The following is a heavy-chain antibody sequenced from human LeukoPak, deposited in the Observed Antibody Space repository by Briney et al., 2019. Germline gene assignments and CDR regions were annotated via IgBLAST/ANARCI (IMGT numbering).Heavy chain of an antibody. Sequence: SETLSLSCTVSGGSIRSSSYYWGWIRQPPGKGLEWIGSIYYSGSTYYNPSLKSRVTISVDTSKNQFSLKVSSVTAADTAVYYCAREGGLGIGAMKKTCGFDYWGQGTLVTVSS. CDR3: AREGGLGIGAMKKTCGFDY. J-gene: IGHJ4*02. D-gene: IGHD5-12*01. CDR1: GGSIRSSSYY. CDR2: IYYSGST. V-gene: IGHV4-39*01.